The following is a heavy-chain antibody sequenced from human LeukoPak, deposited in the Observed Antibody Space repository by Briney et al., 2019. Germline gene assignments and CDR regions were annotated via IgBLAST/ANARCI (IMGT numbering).Heavy chain of an antibody. CDR2: MNPNSGNT. CDR3: SITIFGVVIRPIDY. CDR1: GYTFTSYD. V-gene: IGHV1-8*01. Sequence: ASVKVSCKASGYTFTSYDINWVRQATGQGLEWMGWMNPNSGNTGYAQKFQGRVTMTRNTSISTAYMELSSLRSEDTAVYYYSITIFGVVIRPIDYWGQGTLVTVSS. J-gene: IGHJ4*02. D-gene: IGHD3-3*01.